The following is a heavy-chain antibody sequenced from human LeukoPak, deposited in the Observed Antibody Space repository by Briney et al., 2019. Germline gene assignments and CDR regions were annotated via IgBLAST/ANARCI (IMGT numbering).Heavy chain of an antibody. CDR3: ARERGGNYYDSSAYYFDY. CDR2: IYYSGST. J-gene: IGHJ4*02. V-gene: IGHV4-59*01. CDR1: GGSISSYY. Sequence: SETLSLTCTVSGGSISSYYWSWIRQPPGKGLEWIGYIYYSGSTNYNPSLKSRVTISVDTSKNQFSLKLSSVTAADTAVYYCARERGGNYYDSSAYYFDYWGQGTLVTVSS. D-gene: IGHD3-22*01.